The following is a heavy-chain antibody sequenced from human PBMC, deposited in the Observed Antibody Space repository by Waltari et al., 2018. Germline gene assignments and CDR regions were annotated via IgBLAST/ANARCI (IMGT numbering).Heavy chain of an antibody. Sequence: QVQLVESGGGVVQPGRSLRLSCAASGFTFSSYGMHWVRQAPGKGLEWVAVIWYDGSNKYYADSVKGRFTISRDNSKNTLYLQMNSLRAEDTAMYYCAKDWAYYYGSGSYYNAPFDYWGQGTLVTVSS. J-gene: IGHJ4*02. CDR2: IWYDGSNK. V-gene: IGHV3-30*18. CDR1: GFTFSSYG. CDR3: AKDWAYYYGSGSYYNAPFDY. D-gene: IGHD3-10*01.